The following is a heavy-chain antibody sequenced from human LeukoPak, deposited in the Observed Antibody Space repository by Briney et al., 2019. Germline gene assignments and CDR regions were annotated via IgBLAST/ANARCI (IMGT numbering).Heavy chain of an antibody. CDR1: GFTFSVYR. CDR2: ISSSSNNI. Sequence: GGSLSLFRGVSGFTFSVYRMISARHAPGGGLEWLAYISSSSNNIFYADSMRGRLTISRDNAKNSLYLQMNSLRAEDTAVYYCSRGGNEFDFWGQGTLVTVSS. D-gene: IGHD4-23*01. CDR3: SRGGNEFDF. J-gene: IGHJ4*02. V-gene: IGHV3-48*01.